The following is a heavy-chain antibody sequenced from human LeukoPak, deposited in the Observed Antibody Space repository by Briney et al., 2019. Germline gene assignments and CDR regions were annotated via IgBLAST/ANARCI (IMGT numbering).Heavy chain of an antibody. CDR2: IKSKTDGGTT. Sequence: GGSLRLSCAASGFTFSNARMNWVRQAPGRGLEWVGRIKSKTDGGTTDYAAPVKGRFTISRDDSKNTLYLQMNSLKTEDTAVYYCTTGNQYDFWSGYPPFDYWGQGTLVTVSS. CDR1: GFTFSNAR. D-gene: IGHD3-3*01. J-gene: IGHJ4*02. CDR3: TTGNQYDFWSGYPPFDY. V-gene: IGHV3-15*07.